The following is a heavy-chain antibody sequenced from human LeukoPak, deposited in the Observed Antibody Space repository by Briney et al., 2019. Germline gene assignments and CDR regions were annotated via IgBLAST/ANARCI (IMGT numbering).Heavy chain of an antibody. CDR3: ARAYHLRYDPWIDY. CDR2: ISSSSSYI. J-gene: IGHJ4*02. D-gene: IGHD3-9*01. V-gene: IGHV3-21*01. Sequence: GGSLRLSCAVSGFAFGSEAMSWVRQSPARGLEWVSSISSSSSYIYYADSVKGRFTISRDNAKNSLYLQMNSLRAEDTAVYYCARAYHLRYDPWIDYWGQGTLVTVSS. CDR1: GFAFGSEA.